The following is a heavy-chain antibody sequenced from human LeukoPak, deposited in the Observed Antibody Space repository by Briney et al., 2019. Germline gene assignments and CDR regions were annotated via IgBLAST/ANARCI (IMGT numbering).Heavy chain of an antibody. CDR1: GVSISSGDYY. CDR3: ARPYYYDSRIDP. CDR2: MYYSGST. D-gene: IGHD3-22*01. J-gene: IGHJ5*02. V-gene: IGHV4-30-4*01. Sequence: PSQTLSLTCTVSGVSISSGDYYWSWIRQPPGKGLEWIGYMYYSGSTYYNPSLKSRLTISLYTSKNQFSLKLSSVTAADTAVYYCARPYYYDSRIDPWGQGTLVTVSS.